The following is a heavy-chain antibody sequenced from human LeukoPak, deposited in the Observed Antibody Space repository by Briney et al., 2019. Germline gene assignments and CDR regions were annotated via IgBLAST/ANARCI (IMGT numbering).Heavy chain of an antibody. Sequence: ASVKVSCKASGNTFNTYDINWVRQATGQGLEWMGWMNPNSGNTGYAQKFQGRVTMTRNTSISTAYMELSSLGSEDTAVYYCARGPWINSGYPSYYCDYWGQGTLVIVSS. CDR1: GNTFNTYD. D-gene: IGHD5-12*01. CDR3: ARGPWINSGYPSYYCDY. CDR2: MNPNSGNT. J-gene: IGHJ4*02. V-gene: IGHV1-8*01.